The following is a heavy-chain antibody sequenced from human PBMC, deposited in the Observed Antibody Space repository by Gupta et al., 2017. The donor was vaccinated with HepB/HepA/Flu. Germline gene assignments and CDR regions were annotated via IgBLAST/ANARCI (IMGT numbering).Heavy chain of an antibody. J-gene: IGHJ4*02. CDR2: INRDGSEK. Sequence: EVQLVESGGDLVQPGGSLRLSCAASGFTFSSYWMNWVRQAPGKGLEWVANINRDGSEKYDVGSVKGRFTISTDNAKNSLFLQMNSLRAEDTAVYYCARDNNWNLDYWGQGTLVTVSS. V-gene: IGHV3-7*01. D-gene: IGHD1-20*01. CDR1: GFTFSSYW. CDR3: ARDNNWNLDY.